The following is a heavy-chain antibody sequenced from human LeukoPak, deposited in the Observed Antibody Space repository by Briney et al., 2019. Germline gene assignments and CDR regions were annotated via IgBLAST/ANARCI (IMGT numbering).Heavy chain of an antibody. Sequence: GGYLRLSCAASGFTIDGYAMHWVRQTPGKSLEWVTLISADAGRKYYADSVKGRFTISRDNSKNSLFLQMNSLRTEDTALYYCAKGQDSSGYRSLDYWGQGTLLTVSS. CDR2: ISADAGRK. CDR3: AKGQDSSGYRSLDY. D-gene: IGHD3-22*01. CDR1: GFTIDGYA. J-gene: IGHJ4*02. V-gene: IGHV3-43*02.